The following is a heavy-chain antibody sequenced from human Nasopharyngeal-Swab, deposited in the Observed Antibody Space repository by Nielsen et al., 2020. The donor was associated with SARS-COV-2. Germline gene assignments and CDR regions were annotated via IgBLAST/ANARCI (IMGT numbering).Heavy chain of an antibody. CDR1: GFTFDDYA. CDR2: ISWNSGSI. J-gene: IGHJ4*02. V-gene: IGHV3-9*01. CDR3: AKDHHSSGWSFSEYYFDY. Sequence: GGSLRLSCAASGFTFDDYAMHWVRQAPGKGLEWVAGISWNSGSIGYADSVKGRFTISRDNAKNSLYLQMNSLRAEDTALYYCAKDHHSSGWSFSEYYFDYWGQGTLVTVSS. D-gene: IGHD6-19*01.